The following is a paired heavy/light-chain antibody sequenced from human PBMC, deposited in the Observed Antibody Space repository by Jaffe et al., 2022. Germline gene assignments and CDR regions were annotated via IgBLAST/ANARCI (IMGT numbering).Light chain of an antibody. CDR2: DVS. Sequence: QSALTQPASVSGSPGQSITISCTGTSSDVGGYNYVSWYQQHPGKAPKLMIYDVSNRPSGVSNRFSGSKSGNTASLTISGLQAEDEADYYCSSYTSSSTPDGVFGGGTKLTVL. CDR1: SSDVGGYNY. J-gene: IGLJ2*01. V-gene: IGLV2-14*03. CDR3: SSYTSSSTPDGV.
Heavy chain of an antibody. Sequence: EVQLVESGGGLVKPGGSLRLSCAASGFTFSSYSMNWVRQAPGKGLEWVSSISSSSSYIYYADSVKGRFTISRDNAKNSLYLQMNSLRAEDTAVYYCARAGESLAYYDFWSGYYRGGDYYYMDVWGKGTTVTVSS. J-gene: IGHJ6*03. CDR1: GFTFSSYS. CDR3: ARAGESLAYYDFWSGYYRGGDYYYMDV. V-gene: IGHV3-21*01. CDR2: ISSSSSYI. D-gene: IGHD3-3*01.